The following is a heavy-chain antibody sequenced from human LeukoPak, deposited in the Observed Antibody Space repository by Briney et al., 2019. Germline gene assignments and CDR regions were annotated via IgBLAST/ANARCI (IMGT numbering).Heavy chain of an antibody. Sequence: PGGSLRLSCAASGFTFSSYWMSWVRQAPGKGLEWVSSISSDSNSIYHADSVKGRFTISRDNAKNSLYLQMNSLRAEDTAVYYCARYSGSYYYPPAWDLWGQGTLVTVSS. V-gene: IGHV3-21*01. CDR1: GFTFSSYW. D-gene: IGHD1-26*01. J-gene: IGHJ4*02. CDR3: ARYSGSYYYPPAWDL. CDR2: ISSDSNSI.